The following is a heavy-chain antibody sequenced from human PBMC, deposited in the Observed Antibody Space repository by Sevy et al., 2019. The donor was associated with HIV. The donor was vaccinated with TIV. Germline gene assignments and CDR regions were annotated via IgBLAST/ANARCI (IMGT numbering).Heavy chain of an antibody. CDR3: TGVITMVRGVGEYYYYGMDV. D-gene: IGHD3-10*01. V-gene: IGHV3-49*03. CDR2: IRSKAYGGTT. CDR1: GFTFGDYA. Sequence: GGSLRLSCTASGFTFGDYAMSWFRQAPGKGLEWVGFIRSKAYGGTTEYAAFVKGRFTISRDDSKSIAYLQMNSLKTEETAVYYCTGVITMVRGVGEYYYYGMDVWGQGTTVTVSS. J-gene: IGHJ6*02.